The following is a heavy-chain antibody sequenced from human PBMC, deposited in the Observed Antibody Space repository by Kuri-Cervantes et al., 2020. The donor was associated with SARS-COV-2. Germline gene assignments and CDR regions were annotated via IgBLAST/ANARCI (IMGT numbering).Heavy chain of an antibody. CDR3: ARDYRHPITMVKPRGWFDP. Sequence: SVKVSCKASGGTFSSYAISWVRQAPGQGLEWIGGIIPIFGTANYAQKFQGRVTITADESTSTAYMELSSLGSEDTAVYYCARDYRHPITMVKPRGWFDPWGQGTLVTVSS. CDR2: IIPIFGTA. D-gene: IGHD3-10*01. J-gene: IGHJ5*02. CDR1: GGTFSSYA. V-gene: IGHV1-69*13.